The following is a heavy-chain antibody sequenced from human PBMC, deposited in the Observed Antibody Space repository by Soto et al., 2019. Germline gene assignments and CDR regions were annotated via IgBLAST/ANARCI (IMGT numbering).Heavy chain of an antibody. J-gene: IGHJ5*01. CDR2: IYHSGAT. D-gene: IGHD6-19*01. Sequence: QVQLQESGPGLVKPSGTLSLTCAVSGDSMNNNNWWSWVRQSPRKGLEWIAEIYHSGATDCNPSLQSRVTISIDKSQKQFSLKLNSVTAADTAVYYCARAGLGLAFDSWGQGALVTVSS. CDR3: ARAGLGLAFDS. V-gene: IGHV4-4*02. CDR1: GDSMNNNNW.